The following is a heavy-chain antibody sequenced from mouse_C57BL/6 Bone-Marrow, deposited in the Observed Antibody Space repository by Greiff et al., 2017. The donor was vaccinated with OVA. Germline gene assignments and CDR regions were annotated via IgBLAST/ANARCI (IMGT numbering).Heavy chain of an antibody. J-gene: IGHJ2*01. CDR3: AITTVVEPYLFDY. Sequence: QVQLQQPGAELAKPGASVKMSCKASGYTFTSYWITWVKQRPGQGLEWIGDIYPGSGSTNYNEKFKSKSTLTVDTSSSTAYMQLSSLTSEDSAVYYCAITTVVEPYLFDYWGQGTTLTVSS. CDR1: GYTFTSYW. D-gene: IGHD1-1*01. CDR2: IYPGSGST. V-gene: IGHV1-55*01.